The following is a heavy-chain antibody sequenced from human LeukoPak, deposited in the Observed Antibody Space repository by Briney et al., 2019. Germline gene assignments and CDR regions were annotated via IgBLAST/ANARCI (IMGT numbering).Heavy chain of an antibody. D-gene: IGHD2-8*01. CDR3: AAHYYTIGYFGFDV. Sequence: GESLKISCQASGYSFTTKWIGWVRQMPGKGLEWMGIIDPADSTTIYIPSLQGQVTISVDKSISTAYLQWNSLKASDTAMYYCAAHYYTIGYFGFDVWGQGTTVTVSS. CDR2: IDPADSTT. CDR1: GYSFTTKW. J-gene: IGHJ6*02. V-gene: IGHV5-51*01.